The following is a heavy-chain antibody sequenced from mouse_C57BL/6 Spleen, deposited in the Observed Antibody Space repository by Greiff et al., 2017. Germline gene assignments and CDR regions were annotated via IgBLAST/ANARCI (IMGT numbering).Heavy chain of an antibody. D-gene: IGHD3-2*02. J-gene: IGHJ3*01. V-gene: IGHV1-4*01. CDR2: INPSSGYT. CDR3: ARGAQATSWFAY. CDR1: GYTFTSYT. Sequence: QVQLKQSGAELARPGASVKMSCKASGYTFTSYTMHWVKQRPGQGLEWIGYINPSSGYTKYNQKFKDKATLTADKSSSTAYMQLSSLTSEDSAVYYCARGAQATSWFAYWGQGTLVTVSA.